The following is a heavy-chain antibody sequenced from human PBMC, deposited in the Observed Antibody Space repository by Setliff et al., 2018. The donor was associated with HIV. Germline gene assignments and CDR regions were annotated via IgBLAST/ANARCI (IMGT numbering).Heavy chain of an antibody. Sequence: GGSLRLSCTASGFTFSDFYMNWIRQAPGKGLEWVSYISGSSRYTNYADSVKGRFTISRDNSKNTLYLQMNSLRAEDTAVYYCAREGIAAAGSYSYGFGQIDYWGQGTLVTVSS. CDR2: ISGSSRYT. D-gene: IGHD6-13*01. CDR1: GFTFSDFY. CDR3: AREGIAAAGSYSYGFGQIDY. J-gene: IGHJ4*02. V-gene: IGHV3-11*06.